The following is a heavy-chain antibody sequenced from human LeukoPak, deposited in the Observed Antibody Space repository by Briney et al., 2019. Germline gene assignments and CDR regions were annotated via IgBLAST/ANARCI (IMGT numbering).Heavy chain of an antibody. J-gene: IGHJ4*02. V-gene: IGHV3-9*01. Sequence: GGSLRLSCAASGFTFNDYAMHWVRQAPGKGLEWVSGINWNSRSIAYADSVKGRFTISRDNAKNSLYLQINSLRAEDTALYYCAKEEYCRSSTCYSLFDYWGQGTLVTVSS. CDR1: GFTFNDYA. CDR2: INWNSRSI. CDR3: AKEEYCRSSTCYSLFDY. D-gene: IGHD2-2*01.